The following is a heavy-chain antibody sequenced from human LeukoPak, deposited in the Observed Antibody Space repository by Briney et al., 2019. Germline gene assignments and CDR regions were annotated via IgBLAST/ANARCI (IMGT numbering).Heavy chain of an antibody. CDR1: GFTFTNYA. CDR3: AKVPLGSGSYFPYYYYMDV. CDR2: ITGSGGAT. D-gene: IGHD1-26*01. V-gene: IGHV3-23*01. Sequence: GGSLRLSCAASGFTFTNYAMSWVRQAPGKGLEWVSGITGSGGATFYADSVKGRFDISRDNSKNTLNLQMYSLTADDTAVYYCAKVPLGSGSYFPYYYYMDVWGKGTTVTVSS. J-gene: IGHJ6*03.